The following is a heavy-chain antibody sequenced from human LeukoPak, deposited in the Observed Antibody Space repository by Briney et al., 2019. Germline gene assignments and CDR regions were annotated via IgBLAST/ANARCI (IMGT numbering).Heavy chain of an antibody. Sequence: SETLSLTCTVSGGSISSYYWNWIRQPPGKGLEGIGYIYYSGRTNYNPSLKSRVTISVAKSKNQFSLKLSSVTAADTAVYYCAGRLWRRDGYNLSAFDIWGQGTMVTVSS. V-gene: IGHV4-59*01. D-gene: IGHD5-24*01. J-gene: IGHJ3*02. CDR2: IYYSGRT. CDR3: AGRLWRRDGYNLSAFDI. CDR1: GGSISSYY.